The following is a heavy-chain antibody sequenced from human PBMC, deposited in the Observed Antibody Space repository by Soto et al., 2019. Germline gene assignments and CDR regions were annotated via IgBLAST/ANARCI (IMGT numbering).Heavy chain of an antibody. D-gene: IGHD3-16*01. CDR1: VFAFSTFG. J-gene: IGHJ4*02. CDR3: ARGDKVGDEA. CDR2: INQHGSET. V-gene: IGHV3-7*01. Sequence: PVGSLRLSCAASVFAFSTFGMSCVRHSPGKGLDWVANINQHGSETYYVDSVKGRFTISRDNTKNSLYLQMNSLRAEDTAVYYCARGDKVGDEAWGEGTRVTVSS.